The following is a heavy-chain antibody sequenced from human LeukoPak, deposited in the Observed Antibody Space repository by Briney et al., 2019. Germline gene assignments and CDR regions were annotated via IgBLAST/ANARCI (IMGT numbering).Heavy chain of an antibody. J-gene: IGHJ4*02. CDR3: GREIQAPGKTLEY. CDR2: IYIGGST. V-gene: IGHV3-53*01. CDR1: GFTVSSNY. Sequence: GGSLRLSCEDSGFTVSSNYMSWVRQAPGEGLEWVSVIYIGGSTYYADSVKDRFTISRDNSKNTLYLQMNSLRAEDTAVYYCGREIQAPGKTLEYWGQGTLVTVSS.